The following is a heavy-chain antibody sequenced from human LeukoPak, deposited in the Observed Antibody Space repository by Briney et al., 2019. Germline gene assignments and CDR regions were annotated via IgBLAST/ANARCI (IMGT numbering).Heavy chain of an antibody. J-gene: IGHJ6*03. CDR2: INLNGGGT. D-gene: IGHD2-8*01. CDR3: ATRCTNGVCYKAYYMDV. CDR1: GYTLTSYY. Sequence: ALVKVSCKASGYTLTSYYLHWVRQAPGQGLEWLGWINLNGGGTLSAQKFQGRVTMTRDASISTAYMELSGLRSDDTAVYYCATRCTNGVCYKAYYMDVWGKGTTVTVSS. V-gene: IGHV1-2*02.